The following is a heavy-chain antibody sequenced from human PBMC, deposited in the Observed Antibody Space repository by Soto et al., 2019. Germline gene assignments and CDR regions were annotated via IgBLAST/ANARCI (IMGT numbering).Heavy chain of an antibody. Sequence: QVQLVQSGAEVKKPGASVKVSCKASGYTFTSYGISWVRQAPGQGLEWMGWISAYNGNTNYAQKLQGRGTMTTDTSTTTASMELKPLRSGATAMYFCSRASPPPRAWGQGTLVPLSS. CDR2: ISAYNGNT. CDR1: GYTFTSYG. J-gene: IGHJ4*02. V-gene: IGHV1-18*01. CDR3: SRASPPPRA.